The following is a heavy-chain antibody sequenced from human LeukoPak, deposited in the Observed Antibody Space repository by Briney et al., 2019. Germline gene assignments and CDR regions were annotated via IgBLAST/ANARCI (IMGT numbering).Heavy chain of an antibody. Sequence: SVKVSCKASGGTFSSYAISWVRQAPRQGLEWMGGIIPIFGTANYAQKFQGRVTITADESTSTAYMELSSLRSEDTAVYYCARAPSVYCSSTSCQEYYYYYGMDVWGQGTTVTVSS. CDR3: ARAPSVYCSSTSCQEYYYYYGMDV. CDR1: GGTFSSYA. D-gene: IGHD2-2*01. CDR2: IIPIFGTA. V-gene: IGHV1-69*01. J-gene: IGHJ6*02.